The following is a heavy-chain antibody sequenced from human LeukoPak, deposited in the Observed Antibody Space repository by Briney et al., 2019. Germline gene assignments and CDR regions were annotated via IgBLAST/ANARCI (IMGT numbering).Heavy chain of an antibody. CDR2: IRYDGSNK. J-gene: IGHJ4*02. Sequence: GGSLRLSCAASGFTFSSYGMHWVRQAPGKGLEWVAFIRYDGSNKYYADSVKGRFTISRDNSKNTLYLQMNSLRAEDTAVYYCAKDRAAAGYYFDYWGQGTLVTVSS. D-gene: IGHD6-13*01. V-gene: IGHV3-30*02. CDR1: GFTFSSYG. CDR3: AKDRAAAGYYFDY.